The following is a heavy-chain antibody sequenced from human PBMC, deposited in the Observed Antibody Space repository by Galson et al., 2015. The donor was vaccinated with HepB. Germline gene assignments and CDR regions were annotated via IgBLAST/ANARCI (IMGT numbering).Heavy chain of an antibody. Sequence: SLRLSCAASGFTFSSYSMNWVRQAPGKGLEWVSSISSSSSYIYYADSVKGRFTISRDNAKNSLYLQMNSLRAEDTAVYYCARDPPDDYIWRNYYYYMDVWGKGTTVTVSS. J-gene: IGHJ6*03. D-gene: IGHD3-16*01. CDR2: ISSSSSYI. CDR3: ARDPPDDYIWRNYYYYMDV. CDR1: GFTFSSYS. V-gene: IGHV3-21*01.